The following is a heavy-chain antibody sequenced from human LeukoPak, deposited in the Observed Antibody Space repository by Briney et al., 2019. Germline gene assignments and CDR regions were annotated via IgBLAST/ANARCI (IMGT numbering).Heavy chain of an antibody. D-gene: IGHD7-27*01. CDR1: GFTFSSYG. CDR3: ARLGLRNWFDP. V-gene: IGHV3-48*01. Sequence: GGSLRLSCAASGFTFSSYGMSWVRQAPGKGLEWVSYISSSGSSIYYADSVKGRFTISRDNAKNSLYLQMNSLRAEDTAVYYCARLGLRNWFDPWGQGTLVTVSS. CDR2: ISSSGSSI. J-gene: IGHJ5*02.